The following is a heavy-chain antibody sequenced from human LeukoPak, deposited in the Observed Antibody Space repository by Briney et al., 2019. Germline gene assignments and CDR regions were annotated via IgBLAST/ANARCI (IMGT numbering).Heavy chain of an antibody. V-gene: IGHV3-11*01. Sequence: PGGSLRLSCAASGFTFSDYYMSWIRQAPGKGLEWVSYISSSGSTIYYADSVKGRFTISRDNAKNSLYLQMNSLRAEDTAVYYCARRYCSGGSCYSFRGDWFDPWGQGTLVTVSS. CDR1: GFTFSDYY. CDR2: ISSSGSTI. CDR3: ARRYCSGGSCYSFRGDWFDP. D-gene: IGHD2-15*01. J-gene: IGHJ5*02.